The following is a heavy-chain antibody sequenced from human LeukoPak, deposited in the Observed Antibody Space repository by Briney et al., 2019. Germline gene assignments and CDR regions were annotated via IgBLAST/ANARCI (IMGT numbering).Heavy chain of an antibody. CDR2: ISSSSSYT. Sequence: GGSLRLSCVASGFTFSDYHMSWIRLAPGKGLEWVSYISSSSSYTNYADSVKGRFTISRDSAKNSLYLQMNSLRAEDTAVYYCARSTLYDILTEYYFDYWGQGTLVTVSS. CDR1: GFTFSDYH. V-gene: IGHV3-11*03. CDR3: ARSTLYDILTEYYFDY. D-gene: IGHD3-9*01. J-gene: IGHJ4*02.